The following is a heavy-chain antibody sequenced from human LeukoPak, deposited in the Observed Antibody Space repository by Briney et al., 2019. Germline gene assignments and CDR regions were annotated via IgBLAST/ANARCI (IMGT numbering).Heavy chain of an antibody. CDR3: ARGGAVVVAATNYYYYGMDV. Sequence: ASVKVSCKASGYTFTSYDINWVRQATGQGLEWMGWMDPNSGNTGYAQKFQGRVTMTRNTSISTAYMELSSLRSEDTAVYYCARGGAVVVAATNYYYYGMDVWGQGTTVTVSS. J-gene: IGHJ6*02. CDR2: MDPNSGNT. CDR1: GYTFTSYD. V-gene: IGHV1-8*01. D-gene: IGHD2-15*01.